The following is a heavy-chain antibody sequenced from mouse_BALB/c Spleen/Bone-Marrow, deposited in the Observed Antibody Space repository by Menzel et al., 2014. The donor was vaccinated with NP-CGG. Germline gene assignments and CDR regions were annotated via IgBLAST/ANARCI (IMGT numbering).Heavy chain of an antibody. CDR1: GFTFSSYT. V-gene: IGHV5-12-2*01. J-gene: IGHJ4*01. CDR3: ARQLGLRLAMDY. Sequence: EVKLVESGGGLVQPGGSLKLSCAASGFTFSSYTVSWVRQTPEKRLEWVAYISNGGGSTYYPDTVKGRFTISRDNAKNTLYLQMSSLKSEDTAMYYCARQLGLRLAMDYWGQGTSVTVSS. D-gene: IGHD3-1*01. CDR2: ISNGGGST.